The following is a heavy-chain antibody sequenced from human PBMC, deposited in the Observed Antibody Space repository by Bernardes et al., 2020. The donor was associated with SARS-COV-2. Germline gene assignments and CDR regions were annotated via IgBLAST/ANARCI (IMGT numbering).Heavy chain of an antibody. J-gene: IGHJ4*02. CDR3: ASHYGSGIYTYFDY. CDR1: GFTFSNYA. Sequence: GGSLRLSRAASGFTFSNYAMTWVRQTPGKGLEWVSGISGGGDTKNHADYVKGRFTIFRDNSKNMLYLQMSSLRADDTAVYYCASHYGSGIYTYFDYWGQGTLVTVSS. D-gene: IGHD3-10*01. CDR2: ISGGGDTK. V-gene: IGHV3-23*01.